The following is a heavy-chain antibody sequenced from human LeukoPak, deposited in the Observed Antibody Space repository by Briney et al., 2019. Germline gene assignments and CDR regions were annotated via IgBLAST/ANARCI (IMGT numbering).Heavy chain of an antibody. V-gene: IGHV3-72*01. CDR1: GFIFNNHW. CDR2: SRNKANSYTT. J-gene: IGHJ6*02. Sequence: PGGSLRLSCVASGFIFNNHWMSWVRQAPGKGLEWVGRSRNKANSYTTEYAASVRGRFTISRDDSKNSLYLQMNSLKTEDTAVYYCTRDNGMVVWGQGTTVTVSS. CDR3: TRDNGMVV.